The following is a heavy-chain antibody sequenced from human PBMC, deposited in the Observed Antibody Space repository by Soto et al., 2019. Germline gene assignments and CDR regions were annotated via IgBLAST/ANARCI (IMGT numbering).Heavy chain of an antibody. Sequence: GSLRLSCAVSGLIFNNAWMNWVRQAPGKGLEWVGRIKSKTDGGTTDYAAPVKGRFIISRDDSESTLYLQMNSLKTDDTAVYYCTPALYWGQGTLVTVSS. CDR1: GLIFNNAW. CDR3: TPALY. CDR2: IKSKTDGGTT. V-gene: IGHV3-15*07. J-gene: IGHJ4*02.